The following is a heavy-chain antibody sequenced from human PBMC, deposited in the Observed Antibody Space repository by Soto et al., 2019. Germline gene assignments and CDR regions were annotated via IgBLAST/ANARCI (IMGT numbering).Heavy chain of an antibody. Sequence: QVQLVQSGADVKKPGASVKVSCKASGYNFTSYGISWVRQAPGQGLEWMGWISPHNDRTKYARRFQDRVTMTTETPTGTVYVELGSLRSDDTAVYYCARDIYYGSGRYFDHDGFDIWGQGTVVTVSS. D-gene: IGHD6-19*01. CDR1: GYNFTSYG. J-gene: IGHJ3*02. V-gene: IGHV1-18*01. CDR3: ARDIYYGSGRYFDHDGFDI. CDR2: ISPHNDRT.